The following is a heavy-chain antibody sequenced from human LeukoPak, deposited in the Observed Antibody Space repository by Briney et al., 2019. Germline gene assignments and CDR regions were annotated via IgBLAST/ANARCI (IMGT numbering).Heavy chain of an antibody. CDR2: IRGSGDIT. CDR1: GFTFSSYD. V-gene: IGHV3-23*01. J-gene: IGHJ4*02. CDR3: ARDPESSSFDL. Sequence: PGGSLRLSCAASGFTFSSYDMNWVRQAPGKGLDWVSAIRGSGDITFYADSVKGRFTISRDNSMNILYLQTNSLRADDTAVYYCARDPESSSFDLWGRGALVTVSS. D-gene: IGHD6-13*01.